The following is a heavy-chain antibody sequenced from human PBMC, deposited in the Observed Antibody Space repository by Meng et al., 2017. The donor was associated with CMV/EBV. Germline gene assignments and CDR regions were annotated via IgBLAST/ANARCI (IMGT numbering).Heavy chain of an antibody. J-gene: IGHJ4*02. CDR2: IYWNDDK. Sequence: TCTFSGFSLGTSGVGVGWIRQPPGKALEWLALIYWNDDKRYSPSLKSRLTITKDTSKNQVVLTMTNMDPVDTATYYCAHSKDWGFFDYWGQGTLVTVSS. CDR1: GFSLGTSGVG. CDR3: AHSKDWGFFDY. V-gene: IGHV2-5*01. D-gene: IGHD3-16*01.